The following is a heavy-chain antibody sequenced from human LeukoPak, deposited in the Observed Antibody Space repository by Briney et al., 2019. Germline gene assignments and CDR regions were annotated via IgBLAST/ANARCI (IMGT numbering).Heavy chain of an antibody. V-gene: IGHV4-39*01. Sequence: PSETLSLTCTVSGGSISSSSYYWGWIRQPPGKGLEWIGSIYYSGSTYYNPSLKSRVTMSVDTSKNQFSLKLSSVTAADTAVYYCARLPNSDILTGYLEGAGFDYWGQGTLVTVSS. CDR2: IYYSGST. D-gene: IGHD3-9*01. CDR1: GGSISSSSYY. CDR3: ARLPNSDILTGYLEGAGFDY. J-gene: IGHJ4*02.